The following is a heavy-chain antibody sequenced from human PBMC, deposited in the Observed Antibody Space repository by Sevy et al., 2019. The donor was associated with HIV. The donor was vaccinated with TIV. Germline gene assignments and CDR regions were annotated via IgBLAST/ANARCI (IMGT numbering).Heavy chain of an antibody. Sequence: GGSLRLSCAASGFTFSSYWMSWFRQAPGKGLEWVAHIKVDGSERYYVDSVKGRLTISRENAKNSLYLQMNSLRAEDTAVYYCARDCSGNSCLWGLDVWAQGTTVTVSS. CDR1: GFTFSSYW. CDR3: ARDCSGNSCLWGLDV. V-gene: IGHV3-7*03. D-gene: IGHD2-2*01. J-gene: IGHJ6*02. CDR2: IKVDGSER.